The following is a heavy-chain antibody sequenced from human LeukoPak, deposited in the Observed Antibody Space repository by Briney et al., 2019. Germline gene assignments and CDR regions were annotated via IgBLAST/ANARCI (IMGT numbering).Heavy chain of an antibody. D-gene: IGHD5-12*01. Sequence: SETLSLTCTVSGGSVSSGTYYWSWIRQPPGKGLEWIGYIYNSGGTNYNPSLKSRVTISVDASKNQFFLRLSSVTAADTAIYYCARSPNSGYDFHFDYWGQGTLVTVSS. CDR2: IYNSGGT. J-gene: IGHJ4*02. CDR3: ARSPNSGYDFHFDY. CDR1: GGSVSSGTYY. V-gene: IGHV4-61*01.